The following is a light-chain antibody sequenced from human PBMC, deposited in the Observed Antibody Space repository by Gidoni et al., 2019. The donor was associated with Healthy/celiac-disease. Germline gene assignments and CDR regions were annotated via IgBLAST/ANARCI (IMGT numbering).Light chain of an antibody. Sequence: ELVLTQSPATLSLSPGERATLSCRASQSVSSYLAWYQQKPGKAPRLLIYDSSNRATGIPARFSGSGSGTDFTLTISSLEPEDFAVYYCQQRSNLFGPGTKVDIK. CDR3: QQRSNL. CDR1: QSVSSY. CDR2: DSS. J-gene: IGKJ3*01. V-gene: IGKV3-11*01.